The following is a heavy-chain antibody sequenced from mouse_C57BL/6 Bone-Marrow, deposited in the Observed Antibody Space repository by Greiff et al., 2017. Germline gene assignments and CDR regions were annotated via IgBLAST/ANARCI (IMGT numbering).Heavy chain of an antibody. CDR3: ATAPRDY. CDR1: GYTFTDYY. CDR2: IYPGSGNT. Sequence: VKLVESGAELVRPGASVKLSCKASGYTFTDYYINWVKQRPGQGLEWIARIYPGSGNTYYNEKFKGKATLNAEKSSSTAYMQLSSLTSEDSAVYFCATAPRDYWGQGTTLTVSS. D-gene: IGHD3-2*01. J-gene: IGHJ2*01. V-gene: IGHV1-76*01.